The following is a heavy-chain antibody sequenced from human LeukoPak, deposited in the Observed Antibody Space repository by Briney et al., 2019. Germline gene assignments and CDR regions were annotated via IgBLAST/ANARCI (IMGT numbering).Heavy chain of an antibody. CDR1: SFPYINYA. D-gene: IGHD5-12*01. V-gene: IGHV3-30*02. CDR2: IRYDGNNK. J-gene: IGHJ4*02. CDR3: AKARGEYRAYDRLDY. Sequence: GGSLRLSCAASSFPYINYAMHWVRQAPGKGLEWVASIRYDGNNKHYADSVKGRFTISRDNSKNTLYLQMNTLRAEDTAVYYCAKARGEYRAYDRLDYWVLGNLDT.